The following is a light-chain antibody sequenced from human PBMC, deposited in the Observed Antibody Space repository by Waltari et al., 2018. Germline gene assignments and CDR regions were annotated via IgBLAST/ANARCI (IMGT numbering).Light chain of an antibody. CDR2: GAS. CDR3: QQYGSSPWT. V-gene: IGKV3-20*01. J-gene: IGKJ1*01. Sequence: EIVLTQSPGTLSLSPGESATLSCRASQSVSSNDLAWHQQKPGQAPRLLIYGASSRAPGIPDRFSGSGSGTDFTLTISRLEPEDFAVYYCQQYGSSPWTFGQGTKVDIK. CDR1: QSVSSND.